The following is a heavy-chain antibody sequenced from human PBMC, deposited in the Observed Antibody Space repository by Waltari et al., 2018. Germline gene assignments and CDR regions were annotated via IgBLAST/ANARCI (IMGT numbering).Heavy chain of an antibody. D-gene: IGHD2-15*01. CDR2: SSPICGTA. J-gene: IGHJ5*02. Sequence: QVQLVQSGAEVKKPGSSVKVSCKASGGTFSSYAISWVRQAPGQGLEWMGGSSPICGTANYAQKFQGRVTISADKSTSTAYRELSSLRSEDTAVYYCAREWCSGGSCSLGWFDPWGQGTLVTVSS. CDR3: AREWCSGGSCSLGWFDP. CDR1: GGTFSSYA. V-gene: IGHV1-69*14.